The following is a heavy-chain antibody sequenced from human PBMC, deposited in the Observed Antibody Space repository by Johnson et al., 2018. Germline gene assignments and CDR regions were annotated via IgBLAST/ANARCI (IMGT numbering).Heavy chain of an antibody. D-gene: IGHD3-10*02. CDR1: GGSISSNIYY. Sequence: QVQLQESGPGLVKPSETLSLTCSVSGGSISSNIYYWVWIRQPPGKGLEWIGSIFYSGTTSHNPSVNSLVTMSVDTSKNRFSLNLNSMTAADTAMYYCARGMFYFAYWGQGALVTVSS. CDR2: IFYSGTT. CDR3: ARGMFYFAY. J-gene: IGHJ4*02. V-gene: IGHV4-39*07.